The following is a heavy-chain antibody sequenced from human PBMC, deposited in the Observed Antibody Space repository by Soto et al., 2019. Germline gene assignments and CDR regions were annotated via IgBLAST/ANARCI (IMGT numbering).Heavy chain of an antibody. CDR3: AREHSGYGMDV. J-gene: IGHJ6*02. CDR1: GGSVSSGSYY. V-gene: IGHV4-61*01. D-gene: IGHD7-27*01. Sequence: QVQLQEWGPGLVKPSETLSLTCTVSGGSVSSGSYYWSWIRQPPGKGLEWIGYIYYTGSTNYNPSLKSRVTISVDTSKNQFSLKLSSVTAADTAVYYCAREHSGYGMDVWGQGTTVTVSS. CDR2: IYYTGST.